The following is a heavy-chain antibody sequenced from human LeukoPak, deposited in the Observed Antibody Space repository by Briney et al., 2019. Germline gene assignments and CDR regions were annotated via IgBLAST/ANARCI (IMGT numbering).Heavy chain of an antibody. J-gene: IGHJ6*04. Sequence: SETLSLTCTVSGGSIGSYYWSWIRQPPGKGLEWIGYIYYSGSTNYNPSLESRVTISVDTSKNQFSLKLTSVTAADTAVYYCARDAYVSYYYYGMDVWGKGTTVTVSS. CDR1: GGSIGSYY. D-gene: IGHD3-16*01. V-gene: IGHV4-59*01. CDR3: ARDAYVSYYYYGMDV. CDR2: IYYSGST.